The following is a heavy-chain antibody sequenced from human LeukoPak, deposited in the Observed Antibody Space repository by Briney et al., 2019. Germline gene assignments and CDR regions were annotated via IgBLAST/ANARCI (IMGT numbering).Heavy chain of an antibody. CDR3: AKARITILLDY. CDR2: INSDGINT. J-gene: IGHJ4*02. CDR1: GFTFSNYW. V-gene: IGHV3-74*01. Sequence: PGGSLRLSCAASGFTFSNYWMHWVRQAPGKGLVWVSRINSDGINTSYADSVKGRFTISRDNSKNTLYLLMNSLRAEDTAVYYCAKARITILLDYWGQGTLVTVSS. D-gene: IGHD3-9*01.